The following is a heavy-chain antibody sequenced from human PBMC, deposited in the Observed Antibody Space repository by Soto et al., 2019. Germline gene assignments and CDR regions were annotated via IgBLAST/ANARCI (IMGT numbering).Heavy chain of an antibody. CDR2: IWLDGSNN. CDR1: GFTFSIYG. J-gene: IGHJ4*02. V-gene: IGHV3-33*01. D-gene: IGHD1-20*01. CDR3: ARVGITGKTFRGFDS. Sequence: QVQLVESGGGGVQPGRSLRLSWAAAGFTFSIYGMNWVRQAPGKGLEWVAVIWLDGSNNYYADSVKGRFTISRDNSKNALYLQMNSLRAEDTAVYYCARVGITGKTFRGFDSWGQGTLVTVSS.